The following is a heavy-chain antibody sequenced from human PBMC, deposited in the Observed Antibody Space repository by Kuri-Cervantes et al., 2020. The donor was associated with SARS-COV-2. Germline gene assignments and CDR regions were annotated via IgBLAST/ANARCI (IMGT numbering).Heavy chain of an antibody. Sequence: TPSLTCAVSRGSSSDVEWSWIRQAPGKGLEWVGEITESGSTNYNPSLKGRVSMSVDTSKKQFSLKLTSVTAADTAIYYCASGRYDVTMIVVVVTAASSYFDLWGRGTLVTVSS. V-gene: IGHV4-34*01. CDR3: ASGRYDVTMIVVVVTAASSYFDL. J-gene: IGHJ2*01. CDR1: RGSSSDVE. CDR2: ITESGST. D-gene: IGHD3-22*01.